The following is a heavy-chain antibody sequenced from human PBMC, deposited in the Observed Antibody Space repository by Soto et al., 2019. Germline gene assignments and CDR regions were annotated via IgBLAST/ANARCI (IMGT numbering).Heavy chain of an antibody. CDR1: GGSISSYY. CDR3: ARGGGRDYFDF. CDR2: ISYSGIT. D-gene: IGHD2-15*01. V-gene: IGHV4-59*01. Sequence: SETLSLTCTVSGGSISSYYWSWIRQPPGKGLEWIGYISYSGITDYNPSLMSRVTISVDTSKSQFSLKLSSVTAADTAVYYCARGGGRDYFDFWGQGTLVTVSS. J-gene: IGHJ4*02.